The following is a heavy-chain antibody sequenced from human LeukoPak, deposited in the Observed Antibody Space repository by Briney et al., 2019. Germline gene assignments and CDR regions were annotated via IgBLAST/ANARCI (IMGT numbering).Heavy chain of an antibody. V-gene: IGHV3-23*01. D-gene: IGHD3-3*01. J-gene: IGHJ6*03. CDR3: AKNDFWSGYPYYYYYYYMDV. CDR2: ISGSGGST. Sequence: PGGSLRLSCAASGFTFSSYAMSWVRQAPGKGLEWVSAISGSGGSTYYADSVKGRFTISRDNSKNTLYLQMNSLRAEDTAVYYCAKNDFWSGYPYYYYYYYMDVWGKGTTVTVA. CDR1: GFTFSSYA.